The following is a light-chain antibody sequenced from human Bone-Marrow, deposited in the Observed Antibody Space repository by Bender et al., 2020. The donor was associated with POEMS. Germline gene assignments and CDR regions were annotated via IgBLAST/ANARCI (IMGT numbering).Light chain of an antibody. CDR2: DVS. J-gene: IGLJ3*02. V-gene: IGLV2-11*01. CDR3: SSYAANNNLV. Sequence: QSALTQPRSVSGSPGQSVTISCTGTSRDVGGYNSVSWYEQHPGKAPKLTIFDVSKRPSGVPDRFSGSKSGNTASLTISGLQAEDEAVYYCSSYAANNNLVFGGGTKLTVL. CDR1: SRDVGGYNS.